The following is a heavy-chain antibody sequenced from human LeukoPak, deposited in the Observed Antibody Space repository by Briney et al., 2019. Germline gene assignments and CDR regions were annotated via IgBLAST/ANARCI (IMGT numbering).Heavy chain of an antibody. Sequence: ASVTVSCKASGYTFTSYYMHWVRQAPGQGLEWMGIINPSGGSTIYVQKFQGRVTMTRDTSTSTVYMELSSLRSEDTAVYYCAREVVVGATTVDYWGQGTLVTVAS. J-gene: IGHJ4*02. V-gene: IGHV1-46*01. CDR2: INPSGGST. CDR3: AREVVVGATTVDY. CDR1: GYTFTSYY. D-gene: IGHD1-26*01.